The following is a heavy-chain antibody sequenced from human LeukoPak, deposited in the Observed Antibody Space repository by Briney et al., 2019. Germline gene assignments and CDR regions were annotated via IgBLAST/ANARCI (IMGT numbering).Heavy chain of an antibody. D-gene: IGHD5-18*01. CDR2: IYYTGT. CDR1: GGSVTDYY. CDR3: ARHQYSYGFD. V-gene: IGHV4-59*02. J-gene: IGHJ4*02. Sequence: SETLSLTCTVSGGSVTDYYWSWIRQSPGKGLEWIGYIYYTGTSYNPSLKSRVTISADTSKNQFSLKLISVTAADTAVYYCARHQYSYGFDWGQGTLVTVSS.